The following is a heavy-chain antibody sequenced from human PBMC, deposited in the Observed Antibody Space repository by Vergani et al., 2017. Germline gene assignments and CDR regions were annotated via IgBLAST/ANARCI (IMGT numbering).Heavy chain of an antibody. V-gene: IGHV3-73*01. J-gene: IGHJ4*02. CDR2: IRSKANSYAT. CDR3: TSPNYYDSSCYYRDFDY. D-gene: IGHD3-22*01. Sequence: EVQLVESGGGLVQPGGSLKLSCAASGFTFSGSAMHWVRQASGKGLEWVGRIRSKANSYATAYAASVNGRFTISRDDSKNTAYLQMNRLRTEDTAVYYCTSPNYYDSSCYYRDFDYWGQGTLVTVSS. CDR1: GFTFSGSA.